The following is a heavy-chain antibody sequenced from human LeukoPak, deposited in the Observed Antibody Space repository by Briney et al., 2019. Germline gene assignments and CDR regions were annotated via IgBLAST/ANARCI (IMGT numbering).Heavy chain of an antibody. D-gene: IGHD7-27*01. V-gene: IGHV3-23*01. Sequence: GGSLRLSCAASGFTFSSYSMSWVRQAPGKGLEWVSSISGSGDNTFYADSVKGRFTISRDNSKSTLYLQINSLRAEDTAVYYCAKDPFHWGTIYFDYWGQGTLVTVSS. CDR3: AKDPFHWGTIYFDY. J-gene: IGHJ4*02. CDR1: GFTFSSYS. CDR2: ISGSGDNT.